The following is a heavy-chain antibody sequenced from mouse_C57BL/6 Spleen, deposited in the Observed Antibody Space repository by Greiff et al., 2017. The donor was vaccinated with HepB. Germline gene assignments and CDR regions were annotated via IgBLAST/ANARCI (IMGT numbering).Heavy chain of an antibody. CDR2: IYPGSGST. D-gene: IGHD5-1*01. Sequence: QLQQPGAELVKPGASVKMSCKASGYTFTSYWITWVKQRPGQGLEWIGDIYPGSGSTNYNEKFKSKATLTVDTSSSTAYMQLSSLTSEDSAVYYCARSGSTYLGYFDVWGTGTTVTVSS. CDR3: ARSGSTYLGYFDV. CDR1: GYTFTSYW. J-gene: IGHJ1*03. V-gene: IGHV1-55*01.